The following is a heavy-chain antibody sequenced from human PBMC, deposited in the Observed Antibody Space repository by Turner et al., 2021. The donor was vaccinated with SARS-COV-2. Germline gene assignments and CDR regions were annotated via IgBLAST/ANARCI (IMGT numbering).Heavy chain of an antibody. CDR1: GGSISSSSYY. D-gene: IGHD1-26*01. V-gene: IGHV4-39*01. CDR2: IYYSGST. CDR3: ARHSPELRGDYFDY. J-gene: IGHJ4*02. Sequence: QLQLLESGPGRVKPSEALSLTCTVSGGSISSSSYYWGWIRQPPGKGLEWIGYIYYSGSTYYNPSLKSRVTISVDTSKNQFSLKLSAVTAADTAVYYCARHSPELRGDYFDYWGQGTMVTVSS.